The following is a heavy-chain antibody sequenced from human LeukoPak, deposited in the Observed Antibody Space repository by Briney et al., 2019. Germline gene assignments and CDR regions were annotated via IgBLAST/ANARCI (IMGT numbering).Heavy chain of an antibody. D-gene: IGHD2-2*01. Sequence: GESLKISCKGSGYSFTSYWTGWVRQMPGKGLEWMGIIYPGDSDTRYSPSFQGQVTISADKSISTAYLQWSSLKASDTAMYYCARHSDIVVVPAATDAFFDYWGQGTLVTVSS. CDR2: IYPGDSDT. J-gene: IGHJ4*02. CDR3: ARHSDIVVVPAATDAFFDY. CDR1: GYSFTSYW. V-gene: IGHV5-51*01.